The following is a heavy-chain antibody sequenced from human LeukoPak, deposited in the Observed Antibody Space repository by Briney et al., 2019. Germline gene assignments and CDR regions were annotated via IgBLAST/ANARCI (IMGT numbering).Heavy chain of an antibody. J-gene: IGHJ4*02. Sequence: SETLSLTCTVSGGSISGYYWSWIRQPAGKGLEWIGRGYTSGGTNYNPSLKSRVTMSLDTSKNQFSLKLSSVTAADTAVYYCARAYGSGSYGSDYWGQGTLVTVSS. D-gene: IGHD3-10*01. V-gene: IGHV4-4*07. CDR3: ARAYGSGSYGSDY. CDR2: GYTSGGT. CDR1: GGSISGYY.